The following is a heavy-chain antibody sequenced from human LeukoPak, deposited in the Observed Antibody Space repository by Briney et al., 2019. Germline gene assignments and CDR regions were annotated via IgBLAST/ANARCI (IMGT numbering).Heavy chain of an antibody. CDR2: IWYDGSKQ. V-gene: IGHV3-33*01. CDR1: GFTFSHYG. J-gene: IGHJ4*02. D-gene: IGHD3-10*01. Sequence: GGSLRLSCAGSGFTFSHYGIYWVRQAPGKGLEWVAAIWYDGSKQLYRDAVKGRFTISRGDSKNTVFLQMNSLRAEDTAVYFCARDLSYGSGEFWGQGTLVTVSS. CDR3: ARDLSYGSGEF.